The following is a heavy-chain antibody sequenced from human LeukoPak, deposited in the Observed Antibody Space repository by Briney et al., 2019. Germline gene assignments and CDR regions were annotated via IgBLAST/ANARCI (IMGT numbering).Heavy chain of an antibody. D-gene: IGHD2-8*01. V-gene: IGHV3-33*01. Sequence: PGGSLRLSCAASGFTFNKYGMNWVRQVPGKGLEWVAVIWSDGSNKYYADSVKGRFTISRDNSKNTLYLQMNSLRAEDTAVYYCARDAAQVPYCTDGVCYIGYWGQGTLVTVSP. J-gene: IGHJ4*02. CDR3: ARDAAQVPYCTDGVCYIGY. CDR1: GFTFNKYG. CDR2: IWSDGSNK.